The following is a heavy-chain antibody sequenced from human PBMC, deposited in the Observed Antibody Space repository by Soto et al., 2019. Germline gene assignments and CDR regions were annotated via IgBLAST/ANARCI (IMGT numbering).Heavy chain of an antibody. CDR1: GGSISSSSYY. J-gene: IGHJ4*02. CDR3: ARQGGVVPALSYGY. D-gene: IGHD2-2*01. V-gene: IGHV4-39*01. Sequence: SETLSLTCTVSGGSISSSSYYWGWIRQPPGKGLEWIGSIYYSGSTYYNPSLKSRVTISVDTSKNQFSLKLSSVTAADTAVYYCARQGGVVPALSYGYWGQGTLVTVSS. CDR2: IYYSGST.